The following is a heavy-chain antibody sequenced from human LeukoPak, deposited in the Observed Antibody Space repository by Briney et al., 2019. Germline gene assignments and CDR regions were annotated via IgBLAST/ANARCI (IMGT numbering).Heavy chain of an antibody. V-gene: IGHV3-7*01. CDR3: ATLVATTQFDY. CDR2: IKQDGSEK. CDR1: GFTFSSYL. J-gene: IGHJ4*02. Sequence: PGGSLRLSCAASGFTFSSYLMSWVRPGPGKGLEWVANIKQDGSEKYYVDSVKGRFTISRDNAKNSLYLQMNSLRAEDTAVYYCATLVATTQFDYWGQGTLVTVSS. D-gene: IGHD5-12*01.